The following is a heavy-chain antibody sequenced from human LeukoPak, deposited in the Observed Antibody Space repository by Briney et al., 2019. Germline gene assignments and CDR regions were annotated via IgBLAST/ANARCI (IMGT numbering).Heavy chain of an antibody. J-gene: IGHJ6*02. D-gene: IGHD3-22*01. CDR2: IGTGGDT. CDR3: ARGPRYGSSGYPNYGMDV. CDR1: GFTFSGHD. Sequence: GGSLRLSCAGSGFTFSGHDMHWVRQAPGKGLEWVAAIGTGGDTYHLDSVKGRFTISRENAKDSLYLQMNSLRVGDTAVYFCARGPRYGSSGYPNYGMDVWGQGTTVTVSS. V-gene: IGHV3-13*01.